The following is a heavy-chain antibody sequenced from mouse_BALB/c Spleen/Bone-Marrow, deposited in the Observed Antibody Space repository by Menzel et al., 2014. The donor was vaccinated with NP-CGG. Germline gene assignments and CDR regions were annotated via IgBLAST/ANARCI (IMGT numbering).Heavy chain of an antibody. Sequence: VKLMESGSVLVRPGASVKLSCKASGYTFTSSWMHWAKQRPGQGLEWIGEIHPNSGNTNYNEKFKGKATLTVDTSSSTAYVDLSSLTSEDSAVYYCTRNDYDGFAYWGQGTLVTVSA. J-gene: IGHJ3*01. D-gene: IGHD2-4*01. CDR3: TRNDYDGFAY. CDR2: IHPNSGNT. CDR1: GYTFTSSW. V-gene: IGHV1S130*01.